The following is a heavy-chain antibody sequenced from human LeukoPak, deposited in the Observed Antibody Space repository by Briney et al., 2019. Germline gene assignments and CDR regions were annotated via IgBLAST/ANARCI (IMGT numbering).Heavy chain of an antibody. CDR1: GDSFSSVTDY. CDR2: GDYSGGT. Sequence: PSETLSLACTVSGDSFSSVTDYWAWIRQPPGKGLEWIASGDYSGGTYYNPSLESRVAISADMSKNQFSLKLTSVTGADTAVYYCAGERGEEYSSGWYKRNYFDNWGQGIRVTVSS. D-gene: IGHD6-19*01. J-gene: IGHJ4*02. CDR3: AGERGEEYSSGWYKRNYFDN. V-gene: IGHV4-39*07.